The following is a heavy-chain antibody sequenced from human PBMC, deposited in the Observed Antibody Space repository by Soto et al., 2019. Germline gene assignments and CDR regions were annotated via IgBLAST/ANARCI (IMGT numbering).Heavy chain of an antibody. J-gene: IGHJ5*02. Sequence: PPETLSLTCTVSGGSISSYYWSWIRQPPGKGLEWIGYIYYSGSTNYNPSLKSRATISLDTSKNQFSLKLSSVTAADTAVYYCARQGPASILNTWFDPWGQGTLVTVSS. V-gene: IGHV4-59*01. CDR2: IYYSGST. D-gene: IGHD2-2*01. CDR1: GGSISSYY. CDR3: ARQGPASILNTWFDP.